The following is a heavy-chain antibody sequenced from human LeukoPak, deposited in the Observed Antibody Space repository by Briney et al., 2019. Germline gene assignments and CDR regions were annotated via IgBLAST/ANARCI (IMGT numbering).Heavy chain of an antibody. CDR3: AKGSHYYDSSGSWFDP. J-gene: IGHJ5*02. Sequence: PGGSLRLSCAASGFTFSSYAMSWVRQAPGKGLEWVSAISGSGGSTYYADSVKGRFTISRDNSKNTLYLQMNGLRAEDTAVYYCAKGSHYYDSSGSWFDPWGQGTLVTVSS. CDR2: ISGSGGST. CDR1: GFTFSSYA. D-gene: IGHD3-22*01. V-gene: IGHV3-23*01.